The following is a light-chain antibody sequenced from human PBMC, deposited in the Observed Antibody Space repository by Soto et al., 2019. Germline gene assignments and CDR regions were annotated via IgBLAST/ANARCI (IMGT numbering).Light chain of an antibody. CDR1: QSITYW. J-gene: IGKJ2*01. CDR2: DVF. CDR3: QQYHSFSFT. Sequence: DIQMTQSPSSLSASVGDRVTITCRASQSITYWLAWYQQKPGRAPKLLIYDVFNLQSGVPSRFIGSGSGTEFTRTIRSLQPDDSATYYCQQYHSFSFTFGQGTKLEIK. V-gene: IGKV1-5*01.